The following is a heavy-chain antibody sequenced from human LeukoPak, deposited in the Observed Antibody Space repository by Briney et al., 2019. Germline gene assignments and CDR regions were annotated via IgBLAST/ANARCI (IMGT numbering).Heavy chain of an antibody. CDR1: GFTFSDHY. CDR3: ARHQRVMIVVVTDAFDI. CDR2: IYYSGST. J-gene: IGHJ3*02. Sequence: PGGSLRLSCAASGFTFSDHYMDWVRQPPGKGLEWIGSIYYSGSTYYNPSLKSRVTISVDTSKNQFSLKLSSVTAADTAVYYCARHQRVMIVVVTDAFDIWGQGTMVTVSS. V-gene: IGHV4-39*01. D-gene: IGHD3-22*01.